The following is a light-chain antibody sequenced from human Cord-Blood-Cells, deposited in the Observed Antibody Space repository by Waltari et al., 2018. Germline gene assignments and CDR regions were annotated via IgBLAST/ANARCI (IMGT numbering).Light chain of an antibody. CDR3: CSYAGSYTYV. J-gene: IGLJ1*01. CDR1: SSDVGGYNY. Sequence: QSALTQPRSVSGSPGQSVTISCTGTSSDVGGYNYVSWYQQHPGKAPKLMIYDVSKRPSGVPDRFSGSKSGNTASLTSSGLQSEDEADYYCCSYAGSYTYVFGTGTKFTVL. CDR2: DVS. V-gene: IGLV2-11*01.